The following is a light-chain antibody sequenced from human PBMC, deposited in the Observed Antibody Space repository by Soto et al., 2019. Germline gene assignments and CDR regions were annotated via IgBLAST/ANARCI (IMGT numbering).Light chain of an antibody. V-gene: IGKV3-15*01. J-gene: IGKJ5*01. Sequence: EIVLTQSPATLSVSPGERVTLSCRASQSVSSYLAWYQHKPGQPPRLLIYGASTRATSIPARFSGSGSVTGFTFTISSLQSEDVAVYFCQQGSDWPLFTFGLGTRLEIK. CDR1: QSVSSY. CDR3: QQGSDWPLFT. CDR2: GAS.